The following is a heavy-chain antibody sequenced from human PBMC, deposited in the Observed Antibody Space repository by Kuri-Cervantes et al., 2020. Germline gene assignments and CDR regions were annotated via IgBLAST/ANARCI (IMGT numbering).Heavy chain of an antibody. D-gene: IGHD1-26*01. CDR3: ARDLGATMRVMGY. J-gene: IGHJ4*02. CDR1: GGSISSGSYY. Sequence: SETLSLTCTVSGGSISSGSYYWSWIRQPAGKGLEWIGRIYTSGSTNYNPSLKSRVTISVDTSKNQFSLKLSSVTAADTAVYYCARDLGATMRVMGYWGQGTLVTVSS. V-gene: IGHV4-61*02. CDR2: IYTSGST.